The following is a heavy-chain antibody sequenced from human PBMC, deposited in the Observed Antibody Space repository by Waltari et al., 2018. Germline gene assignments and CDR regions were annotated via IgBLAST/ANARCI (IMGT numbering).Heavy chain of an antibody. D-gene: IGHD1-20*01. CDR2: IKQDGNEK. CDR1: QFTFCSYW. Sequence: EVQLVWSGGGLVQPGGSRRLSSTASQFTFCSYWMIWVRQAAGKGLGWVANIKQDGNEKYYVASVKRRFTISRDNAQNSLYLQINSLRAEDTAVYYCARELTGSVDYWGQGTLVTVSS. V-gene: IGHV3-7*01. J-gene: IGHJ4*02. CDR3: ARELTGSVDY.